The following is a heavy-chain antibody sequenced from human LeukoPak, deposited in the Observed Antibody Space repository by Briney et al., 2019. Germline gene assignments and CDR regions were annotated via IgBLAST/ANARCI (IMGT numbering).Heavy chain of an antibody. D-gene: IGHD3-22*01. Sequence: PGRSLRLSCAASGFTFDDYAMHWVRQAPARGLEWVSGISWNSGSIGYADSVKGRFTISRDNAKNSLYLQMNSLRAEDTALYYCAKDNSDYYDSSGYYVNWGQGTLVTVSS. CDR1: GFTFDDYA. CDR2: ISWNSGSI. CDR3: AKDNSDYYDSSGYYVN. V-gene: IGHV3-9*01. J-gene: IGHJ4*02.